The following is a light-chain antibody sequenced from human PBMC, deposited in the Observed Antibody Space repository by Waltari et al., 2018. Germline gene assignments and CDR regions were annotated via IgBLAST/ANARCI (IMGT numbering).Light chain of an antibody. CDR1: LGLQYSDGKTY. J-gene: IGKJ1*01. CDR2: NAS. Sequence: DVEMTQSPLSLAVTLGQPASISCRSDLGLQYSDGKTYVNWFQVRPGQPPRRLIHNASNRDSGVPDRFSGSGSGTDFTLEISRVEADDVGVYYCLQSTYWPPVFGQGTKVEIK. V-gene: IGKV2-30*01. CDR3: LQSTYWPPV.